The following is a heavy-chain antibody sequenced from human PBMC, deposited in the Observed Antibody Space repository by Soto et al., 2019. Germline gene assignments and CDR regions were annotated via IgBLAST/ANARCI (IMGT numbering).Heavy chain of an antibody. Sequence: SETLSLTCTVSGGSISSGDYFRCWIRKPPGKGLEWIGYIYYRGRTHYNPSLKSRVTISVDTSKNQFSLKLSSVTAADTAVYYCARSKEATTTFDYWGQGTLVTVSS. V-gene: IGHV4-30-4*01. CDR3: ARSKEATTTFDY. CDR1: GGSISSGDYF. D-gene: IGHD5-12*01. CDR2: IYYRGRT. J-gene: IGHJ4*02.